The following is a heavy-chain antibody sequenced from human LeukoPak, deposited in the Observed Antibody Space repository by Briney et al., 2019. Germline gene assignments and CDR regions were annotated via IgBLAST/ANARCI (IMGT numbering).Heavy chain of an antibody. Sequence: ASVKVSCKVSGYTFTGYYMHWVRQAPGQGLEWMGWINPNSGGINYAQKFQGRVTMTRDTSISTAYMELSRLTSDDTAVYYCARILSVATVDYWGQGTLVTVSS. CDR3: ARILSVATVDY. CDR1: GYTFTGYY. CDR2: INPNSGGI. J-gene: IGHJ4*02. D-gene: IGHD4-11*01. V-gene: IGHV1-2*02.